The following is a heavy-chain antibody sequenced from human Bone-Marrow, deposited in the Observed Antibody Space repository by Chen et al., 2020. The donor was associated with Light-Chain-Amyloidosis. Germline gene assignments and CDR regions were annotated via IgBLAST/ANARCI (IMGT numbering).Heavy chain of an antibody. Sequence: EVPLEQSGPEVKKPGESLKISCKGYGYTFPNYWIGWVRQMPGKGLEWMGVIYPDDSDARYSPSFEGQVTISADNSITTAYLQWRSLKASDTAMYYCARRRDGYNFDYWGQGTLVTVSS. D-gene: IGHD5-12*01. V-gene: IGHV5-51*01. J-gene: IGHJ4*02. CDR3: ARRRDGYNFDY. CDR2: IYPDDSDA. CDR1: GYTFPNYW.